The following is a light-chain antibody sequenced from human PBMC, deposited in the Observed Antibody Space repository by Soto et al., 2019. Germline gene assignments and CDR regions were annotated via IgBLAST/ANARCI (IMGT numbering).Light chain of an antibody. CDR1: SSDVGSYNL. V-gene: IGLV2-23*02. CDR2: EVN. CDR3: CSYAGSSILV. J-gene: IGLJ3*02. Sequence: QSALTQPASASGSPGQSITISCTGTSSDVGSYNLVSWYQQLPGKAPKLIIYEVNERPSGISNRFSGSKSGNTASLTISGLQAEDEADYYCCSYAGSSILVFGGGTKLTVL.